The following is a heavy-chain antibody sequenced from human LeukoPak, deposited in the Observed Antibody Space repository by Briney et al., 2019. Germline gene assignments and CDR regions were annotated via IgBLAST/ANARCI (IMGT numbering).Heavy chain of an antibody. D-gene: IGHD6-13*01. V-gene: IGHV1-18*01. CDR3: ARGRAAAGTNSRPFYP. J-gene: IGHJ5*02. Sequence: ASVKVSCKASGYTFTSYGISWVRQAPGQGLEWMGWISAYNGNTNYAQKLQGRVTMTTDTSTSTAYMELWSLRSDDTAVYYCARGRAAAGTNSRPFYPWGQGTLVTVSS. CDR2: ISAYNGNT. CDR1: GYTFTSYG.